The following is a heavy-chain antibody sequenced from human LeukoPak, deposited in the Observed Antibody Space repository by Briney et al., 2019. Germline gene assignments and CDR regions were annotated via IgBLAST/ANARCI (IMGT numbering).Heavy chain of an antibody. CDR2: ISSSGITI. V-gene: IGHV3-48*03. Sequence: GGSLRLSCAASGFTFSSYEMNWVRQAPGKGLEWVSYISSSGITIYYADSVKGRFTISRDNAKNSLYLQMNSLRAEDTAVYYCARERFLVSSSSHFDYWGQGTLVTVSS. J-gene: IGHJ4*02. CDR3: ARERFLVSSSSHFDY. D-gene: IGHD6-6*01. CDR1: GFTFSSYE.